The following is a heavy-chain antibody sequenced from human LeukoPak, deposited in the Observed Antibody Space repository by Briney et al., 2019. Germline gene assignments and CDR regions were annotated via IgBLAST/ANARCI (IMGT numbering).Heavy chain of an antibody. CDR3: ARGSDIVATSYDY. Sequence: SETLSLTCAVYGGSFSGYYWSWLRQPPGKGLEWVGEINHSGSTNYNPSLKSRVTISVDTSKNQFSLKLSSVTAADTAVYYCARGSDIVATSYDYWGQGTLVTVSS. CDR1: GGSFSGYY. V-gene: IGHV4-34*01. CDR2: INHSGST. J-gene: IGHJ4*02. D-gene: IGHD5-12*01.